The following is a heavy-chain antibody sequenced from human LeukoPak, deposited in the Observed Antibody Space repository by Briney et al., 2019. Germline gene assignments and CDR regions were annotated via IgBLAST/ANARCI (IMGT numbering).Heavy chain of an antibody. CDR3: AGLWFGELIRDY. CDR2: ISSSSSII. V-gene: IGHV3-48*01. CDR1: GFTFSSYS. J-gene: IGHJ4*02. D-gene: IGHD3-10*01. Sequence: GGSLRLSCAASGFTFSSYSMDWVRQAPGKGLEWVSYISSSSSIIYYADSVKGRFTISRDNAKNSLYLQMNSLRAEDTAVYYCAGLWFGELIRDYWGQGTLVTVSS.